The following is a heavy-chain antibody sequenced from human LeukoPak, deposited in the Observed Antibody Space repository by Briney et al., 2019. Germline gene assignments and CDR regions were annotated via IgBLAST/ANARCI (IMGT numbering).Heavy chain of an antibody. D-gene: IGHD3-10*01. CDR2: ISAYNGNT. CDR3: ARVRITMVRGVIGWFDP. CDR1: GYTFTSYG. J-gene: IGHJ5*02. V-gene: IGHV1-18*04. Sequence: ASVKVSCKASGYTFTSYGISWVRQAPGQGLEWMGWISAYNGNTNYAQKLQGRVTMTTDTSTSTAYMELRSLRSDDTAVYYCARVRITMVRGVIGWFDPWAREPWSPSPQ.